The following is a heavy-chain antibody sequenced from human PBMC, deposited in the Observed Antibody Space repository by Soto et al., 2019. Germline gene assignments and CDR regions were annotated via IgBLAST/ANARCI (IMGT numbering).Heavy chain of an antibody. J-gene: IGHJ3*02. Sequence: EMQLLESGGGLVQPGGFLRLSCVASGFPFSSYAMSWVRQTPGKGLEWVSGISGSGGRTYYADSVKGRFTISRDNSNNTLSLQMHILRVEETAVYFCAKGVYFSLFDIWGQGTVVTVSA. D-gene: IGHD2-8*01. V-gene: IGHV3-23*01. CDR2: ISGSGGRT. CDR1: GFPFSSYA. CDR3: AKGVYFSLFDI.